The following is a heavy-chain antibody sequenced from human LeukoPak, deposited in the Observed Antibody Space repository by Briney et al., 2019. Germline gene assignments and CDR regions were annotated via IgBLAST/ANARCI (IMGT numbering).Heavy chain of an antibody. CDR3: AKVRVERWLQFAFDI. CDR2: ISGSGGST. CDR1: GFTFSSYA. J-gene: IGHJ3*02. D-gene: IGHD5-24*01. Sequence: PGGSLRLSCAASGFTFSSYAMSWVRQAPGKGLEWVSAISGSGGSTYYADSVKGRFTISRDSSKNTLYLQMNSLRAEDTAVYYCAKVRVERWLQFAFDIWGQGTMVTVSS. V-gene: IGHV3-23*01.